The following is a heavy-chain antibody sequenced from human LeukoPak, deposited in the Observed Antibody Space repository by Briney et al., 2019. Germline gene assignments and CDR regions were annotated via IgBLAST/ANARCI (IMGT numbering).Heavy chain of an antibody. CDR3: AKDTAMVRSHFDY. CDR1: GFTFSSYA. D-gene: IGHD5-18*01. CDR2: ISGSGGST. V-gene: IGHV3-23*01. Sequence: GGSLRLSCAASGFTFSSYAMSWVRQAPGKGLEWASAISGSGGSTYYADSVKGRFTISRDNSKNTLYLQMNSLRAEDTAVYYCAKDTAMVRSHFDYWGQGTLVTVSS. J-gene: IGHJ4*02.